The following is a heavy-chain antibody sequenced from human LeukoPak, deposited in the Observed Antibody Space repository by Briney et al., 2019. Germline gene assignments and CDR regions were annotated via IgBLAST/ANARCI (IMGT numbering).Heavy chain of an antibody. D-gene: IGHD3-10*01. CDR3: ASGSGSYRTPYYYMDV. J-gene: IGHJ6*03. V-gene: IGHV3-53*01. CDR1: GFTVSSNY. CDR2: IYSGGST. Sequence: SGGSLRLSCVASGFTVSSNYMSWVRQAPGKGLEWVSVIYSGGSTCYADSVKGRFTISRDNSKNTLCLQMNSLRAEDTAVYYCASGSGSYRTPYYYMDVWGTGTTVTVSS.